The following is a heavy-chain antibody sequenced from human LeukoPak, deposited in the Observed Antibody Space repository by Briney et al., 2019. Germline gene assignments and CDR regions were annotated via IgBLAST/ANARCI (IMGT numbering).Heavy chain of an antibody. CDR2: IKSKTDGGTT. J-gene: IGHJ4*02. CDR3: TTVGANWNDVSPRQRKRGLNPHFDY. V-gene: IGHV3-15*01. D-gene: IGHD1-1*01. CDR1: GFTFSNAW. Sequence: KAGGSLRLSCAASGFTFSNAWMSWVRQAPGKGLEWVGRIKSKTDGGTTDYAAPVKGRFTISRDDSKNTLYLQMNSLKTEDTAVYYCTTVGANWNDVSPRQRKRGLNPHFDYWGQGTLVTVSS.